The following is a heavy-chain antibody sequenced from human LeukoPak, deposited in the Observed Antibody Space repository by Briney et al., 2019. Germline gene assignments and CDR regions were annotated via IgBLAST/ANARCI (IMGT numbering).Heavy chain of an antibody. V-gene: IGHV1-18*04. D-gene: IGHD3-22*01. Sequence: ASVKVSCKASGGTFSTYAISWVRQAPGQGLEWMGWISAYNGNTNYAQKLQGRVTMTTDTSTSTAYMELRSLRSDDTAVYYCARGLVTYYYDSSGYYSEDNWFDPWGQGTLVTVSS. CDR2: ISAYNGNT. CDR3: ARGLVTYYYDSSGYYSEDNWFDP. CDR1: GGTFSTYA. J-gene: IGHJ5*02.